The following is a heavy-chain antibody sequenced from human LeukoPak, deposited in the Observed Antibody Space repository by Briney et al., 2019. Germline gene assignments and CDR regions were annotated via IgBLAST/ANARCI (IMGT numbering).Heavy chain of an antibody. J-gene: IGHJ5*02. CDR3: AREGLS. V-gene: IGHV3-30-3*01. Sequence: GGSLRLSCAASGFTFSSYAMHWVRQAPGKGLEWVAVISYDGSNKYYADSVKGRFTISRDNSKNTLYLQMNSLRAEDTAMYYCAREGLSWGQGTLVTVSS. CDR2: ISYDGSNK. CDR1: GFTFSSYA.